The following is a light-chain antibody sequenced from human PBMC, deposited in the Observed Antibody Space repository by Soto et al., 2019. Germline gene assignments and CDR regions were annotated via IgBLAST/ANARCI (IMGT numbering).Light chain of an antibody. J-gene: IGLJ2*01. CDR2: SNN. Sequence: QSVLTQPPSASGTPGQRFTISCSGSSSNIGSKTVNWYQQLPGTAPKLLIYSNNQRPSGVPDRFSGSKSGTSASLAISGLQSEDEADYYCAAWDESLNGVVFGGGTKLTVL. CDR1: SSNIGSKT. CDR3: AAWDESLNGVV. V-gene: IGLV1-44*01.